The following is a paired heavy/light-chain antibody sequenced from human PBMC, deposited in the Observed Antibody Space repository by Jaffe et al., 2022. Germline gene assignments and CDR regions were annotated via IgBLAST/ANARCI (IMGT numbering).Heavy chain of an antibody. CDR3: VREGAYADFDY. CDR1: GFTFSNYW. Sequence: EVQLVESGGGLVQPGGSLRLSCAASGFTFSNYWMHWVRQAPGKGLVWVSRIRSDGSMTNYADSVKGRFTISRDNAKNTLQLQMNSLRAEDTAVYYCVREGAYADFDYWGQGTLVTVSS. J-gene: IGHJ4*02. CDR2: IRSDGSMT. V-gene: IGHV3-74*01. D-gene: IGHD3-16*01.
Light chain of an antibody. CDR2: DVN. CDR1: SSDVGGYNY. CDR3: CSYAGSNSRPYV. J-gene: IGLJ1*01. Sequence: QSALTQPPSASGSPGQSVTISCTGTSSDVGGYNYVSWYQQHPGKAPKLMIYDVNKRPSGVPDRFSGSKSGNTASLTVSGLQAEDEADYYCCSYAGSNSRPYVFGTGTKVTVL. V-gene: IGLV2-8*01.